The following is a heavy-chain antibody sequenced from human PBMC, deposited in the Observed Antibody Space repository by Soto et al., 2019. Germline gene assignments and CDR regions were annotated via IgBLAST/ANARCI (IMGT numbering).Heavy chain of an antibody. J-gene: IGHJ4*02. Sequence: PGGSLRLSCAASGFTLSAYWMHWVRQAPGRGLEWVSRLSSDGFGTAYADSVKGRFHISRDNARNTLFLQMNGLRAEDTAVYCCARDLGGRDCWGRGTLVTVSS. V-gene: IGHV3-74*03. D-gene: IGHD3-16*01. CDR2: LSSDGFGT. CDR3: ARDLGGRDC. CDR1: GFTLSAYW.